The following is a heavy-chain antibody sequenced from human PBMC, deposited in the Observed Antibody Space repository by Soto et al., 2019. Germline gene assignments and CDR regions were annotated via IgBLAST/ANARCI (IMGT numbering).Heavy chain of an antibody. Sequence: GGSLRLSCAASGFTFSSYGMHWVRQAPGKGLEWVAVISYDGSNKYYADSVKGRFTISRDNSKNTLYLQMNSLRAEDTALYYCAKDVVPYYYYYYMDVWGKGTTVTVSS. CDR1: GFTFSSYG. V-gene: IGHV3-30*18. CDR3: AKDVVPYYYYYYMDV. J-gene: IGHJ6*03. D-gene: IGHD2-21*01. CDR2: ISYDGSNK.